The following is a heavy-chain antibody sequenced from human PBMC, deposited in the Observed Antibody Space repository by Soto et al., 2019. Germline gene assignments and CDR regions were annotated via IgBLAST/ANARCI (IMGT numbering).Heavy chain of an antibody. CDR1: ADIFTSCW. V-gene: IGHV5-51*01. CDR3: ARRGTYSSGCDY. CDR2: IYPGDSDT. Sequence: PGASLKISPKGSADIFTSCWIGWARQMPGKGLEWMGTIYPGDSDTRYSPSFQGQVTISTDKSITTAYLQLSSLKASDTAMYHCARRGTYSSGCDYWGQGTLVTVSS. D-gene: IGHD6-19*01. J-gene: IGHJ4*02.